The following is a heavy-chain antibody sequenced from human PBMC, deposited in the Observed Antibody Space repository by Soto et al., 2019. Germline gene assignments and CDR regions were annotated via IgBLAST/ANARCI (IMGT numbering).Heavy chain of an antibody. Sequence: QVQLVQSGAEVKKPGSSVKVSCKASGDTFSNHTISGVRQAPGQGLEWMGRIIPILGVANYAQKFQGRVTITADQSTSTAYMELRSLRSADTAVYYCARVAEMGTVTKGYYYYMDVWGKGTTVTVSS. CDR2: IIPILGVA. CDR3: ARVAEMGTVTKGYYYYMDV. V-gene: IGHV1-69*04. J-gene: IGHJ6*03. CDR1: GDTFSNHT. D-gene: IGHD4-17*01.